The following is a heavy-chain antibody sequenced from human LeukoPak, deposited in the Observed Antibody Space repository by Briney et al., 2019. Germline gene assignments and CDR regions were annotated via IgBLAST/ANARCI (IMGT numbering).Heavy chain of an antibody. CDR3: ARNLVAGGGYYYGMDV. Sequence: GESLKISCKGSGNSFTSYWIGWVRQMPGKGLEWMGIIYPGDSDTRYSPSFQGQVTISADKSISTAYLQWSSLKASDTAMYYCARNLVAGGGYYYGMDVWGQGTTVTVSS. J-gene: IGHJ6*02. CDR1: GNSFTSYW. D-gene: IGHD6-6*01. V-gene: IGHV5-51*01. CDR2: IYPGDSDT.